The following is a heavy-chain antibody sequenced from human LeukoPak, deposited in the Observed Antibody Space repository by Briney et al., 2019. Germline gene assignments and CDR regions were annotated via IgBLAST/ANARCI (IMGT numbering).Heavy chain of an antibody. CDR3: ARVSSPWSPRDAFDI. V-gene: IGHV6-1*01. Sequence: SQTLSLTCAISRDSVSSNSATWNWIRQSPSRGLEWLGRTYYTSKWYNDYAVSVKSRITINPDTSKNQFSLQLNSVTPDDTAVYYCARVSSPWSPRDAFDIWGQGTMVTVSS. CDR2: TYYTSKWYN. CDR1: RDSVSSNSAT. D-gene: IGHD1-26*01. J-gene: IGHJ3*02.